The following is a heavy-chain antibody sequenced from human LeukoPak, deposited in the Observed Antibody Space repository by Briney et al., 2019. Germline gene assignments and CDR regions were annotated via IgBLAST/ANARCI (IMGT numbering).Heavy chain of an antibody. V-gene: IGHV4-31*03. CDR3: ARGGGWNDPVDY. J-gene: IGHJ4*02. CDR1: GGSISSGGYY. CDR2: IYYSGST. Sequence: SETLSLTCTVSGGSISSGGYYWSWIRQHPGKGLEWIGYIYYSGSTYYNPSLKSRVTISVDTSKNQFSLKLSSVTAADTAVYYCARGGGWNDPVDYWGQGTLVTVSS. D-gene: IGHD1-1*01.